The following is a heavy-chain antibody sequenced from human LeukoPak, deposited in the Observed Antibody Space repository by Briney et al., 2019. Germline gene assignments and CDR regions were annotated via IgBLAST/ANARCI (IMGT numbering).Heavy chain of an antibody. J-gene: IGHJ4*02. Sequence: GGSLRLSCAASGFTFRTYAMSWVRQAPGKGLEWVSAISGSGDSTYYTDSVKGRFTISRDNSKNTLYLQMNSLRAEDTAVYYCAKDLSGYLIPDYWGQGTLVIVSS. CDR3: AKDLSGYLIPDY. V-gene: IGHV3-23*01. D-gene: IGHD3-22*01. CDR1: GFTFRTYA. CDR2: ISGSGDST.